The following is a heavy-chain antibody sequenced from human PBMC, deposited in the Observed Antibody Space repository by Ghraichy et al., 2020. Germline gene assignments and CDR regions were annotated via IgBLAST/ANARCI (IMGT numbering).Heavy chain of an antibody. V-gene: IGHV3-7*01. J-gene: IGHJ6*02. Sequence: GGSLRLSCAASGFTFSSYWMSWVRQAPGKGLEWVANIKQDGSEKYYVDSVKGRFTISRDNAKNSLYLQMNSLRAEDTAVYYCAREGVSNRDYYYGMDVWGQGTTVTVSS. CDR1: GFTFSSYW. CDR3: AREGVSNRDYYYGMDV. D-gene: IGHD6-13*01. CDR2: IKQDGSEK.